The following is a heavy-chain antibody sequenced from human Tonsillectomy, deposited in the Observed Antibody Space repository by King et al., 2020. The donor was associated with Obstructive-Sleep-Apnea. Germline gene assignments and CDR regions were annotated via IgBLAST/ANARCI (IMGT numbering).Heavy chain of an antibody. CDR1: GYTFTSYG. V-gene: IGHV1-18*04. Sequence: VQLVESGAEVKKPGASVKVSCKASGYTFTSYGISWVRQAPGQGLEWMGWISAYNGNTNYAQKLQGRVTMTTDTSTSTAYMELRSLRSDDTAVYYCARVGVQMVAATVYYYYGMDVWGQGTTVTVSS. J-gene: IGHJ6*02. CDR3: ARVGVQMVAATVYYYYGMDV. CDR2: ISAYNGNT. D-gene: IGHD2-15*01.